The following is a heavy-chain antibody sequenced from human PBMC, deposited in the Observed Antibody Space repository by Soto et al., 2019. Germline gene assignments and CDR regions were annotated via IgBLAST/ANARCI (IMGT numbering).Heavy chain of an antibody. J-gene: IGHJ3*02. Sequence: SETLSLTCTVSGGTISSYYWSWIRQPPGKGLEWIGYIYYSGSTNYNPSLKSRVTISVDTSKNQFSLKLSSVTAADTAVYYCARDRFLGGEQDAFDIWGQGTMVTVSS. CDR1: GGTISSYY. CDR2: IYYSGST. V-gene: IGHV4-59*01. D-gene: IGHD3-3*01. CDR3: ARDRFLGGEQDAFDI.